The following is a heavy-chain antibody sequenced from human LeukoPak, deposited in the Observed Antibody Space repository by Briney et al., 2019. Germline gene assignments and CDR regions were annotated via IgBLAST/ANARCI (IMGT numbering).Heavy chain of an antibody. D-gene: IGHD3-16*01. J-gene: IGHJ4*02. CDR2: INHSGST. CDR1: GGSFSGYY. CDR3: ARGLVEDY. Sequence: SETLSLTCAVYGGSFSGYYWSWIRQPPGKGLEWIGEINHSGSTNYNPSLKSRVTISVDTSKNQFSLKLSSVTAADTAVYYCARGLVEDYWGQGTLVTVSS. V-gene: IGHV4-34*01.